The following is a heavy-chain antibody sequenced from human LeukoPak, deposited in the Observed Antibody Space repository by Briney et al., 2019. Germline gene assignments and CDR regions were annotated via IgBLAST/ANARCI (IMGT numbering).Heavy chain of an antibody. CDR3: AKGGSSSRREYYYMDV. CDR1: GFTFSTYV. J-gene: IGHJ6*03. Sequence: GGSLRLSCAASGFTFSTYVMSWVRQAPGKGLEWVSVISGSGGSTYYADSVKGRFTMSRDNSKNTLYLEMKSLRAEDTAVYYCAKGGSSSRREYYYMDVWGKGTTVTVSS. D-gene: IGHD6-13*01. CDR2: ISGSGGST. V-gene: IGHV3-23*01.